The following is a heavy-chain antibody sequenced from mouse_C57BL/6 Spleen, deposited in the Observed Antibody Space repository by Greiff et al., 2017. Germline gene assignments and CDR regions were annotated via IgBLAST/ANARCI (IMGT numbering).Heavy chain of an antibody. Sequence: QVQLQQPGAELVRPGSSVKLSCKASGYTFTSYWMHWVKQRPIQGLEWIGNIDPSDSETHYNQKFKDKATLTVDKSSSTAYMQLSSLTSEDSAVYYCARGGYDYDYYYAMDYWGQGTSVTVSS. J-gene: IGHJ4*01. D-gene: IGHD2-4*01. CDR1: GYTFTSYW. CDR2: IDPSDSET. CDR3: ARGGYDYDYYYAMDY. V-gene: IGHV1-52*01.